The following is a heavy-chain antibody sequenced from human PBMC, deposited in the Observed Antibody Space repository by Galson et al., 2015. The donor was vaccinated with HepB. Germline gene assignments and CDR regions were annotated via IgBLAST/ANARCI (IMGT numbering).Heavy chain of an antibody. CDR3: ALLRTGDDY. D-gene: IGHD7-27*01. Sequence: SLRLSCAASGFTFSSYAMHWVRQAPGKGLEWVAVISYDGSNKYYADSVKGRFTISRDNSKNTLYLQMNSLRAEDTAVYYCALLRTGDDYWGQGTLVTVSS. CDR2: ISYDGSNK. J-gene: IGHJ4*02. V-gene: IGHV3-30*04. CDR1: GFTFSSYA.